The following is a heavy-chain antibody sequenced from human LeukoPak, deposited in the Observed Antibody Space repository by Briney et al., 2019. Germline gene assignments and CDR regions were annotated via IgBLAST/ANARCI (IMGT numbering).Heavy chain of an antibody. Sequence: GESLRLSCAASGFEVSRHGIHCGRHIPGKGLVWVSRTKSDGSRSDYADIVKGRFTISRDNAKNTLYLQMNSLSADDTAVYYCARDGIDFRAFDLWGQGTMVTVSS. CDR2: TKSDGSRS. J-gene: IGHJ3*01. CDR1: GFEVSRHG. CDR3: ARDGIDFRAFDL. V-gene: IGHV3-74*01. D-gene: IGHD1-26*01.